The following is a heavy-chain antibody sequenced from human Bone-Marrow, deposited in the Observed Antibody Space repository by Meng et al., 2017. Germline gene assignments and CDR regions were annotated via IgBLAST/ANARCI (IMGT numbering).Heavy chain of an antibody. D-gene: IGHD1-26*01. J-gene: IGHJ5*02. CDR2: IWYDGSNK. Sequence: HVELVGWGGAVVQPGRSLRLSCAASGFTFSGYGMHGVRQAPGKGLEWVAVIWYDGSNKYYADSVKGRFTISRDNSKNTLYLQMNSLRAEDTAVYYCAKGGAVNWFDPWGQGTLVTVSS. CDR3: AKGGAVNWFDP. CDR1: GFTFSGYG. V-gene: IGHV3-33*06.